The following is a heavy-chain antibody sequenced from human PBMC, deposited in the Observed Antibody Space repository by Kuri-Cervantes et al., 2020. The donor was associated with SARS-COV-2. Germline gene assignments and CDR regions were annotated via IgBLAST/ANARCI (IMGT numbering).Heavy chain of an antibody. V-gene: IGHV4-4*07. CDR1: AGSIRNYY. J-gene: IGHJ6*03. Sequence: GSLRLSCTVSAGSIRNYYWNWVRQPAGKGLEWIGRIFTSGTTNYNPSLMSRVTMSIDTSKNQFSLRLTSVTAADAAVYYCARGVTGVEHTVVLIATYYYHYYLDVWGKGTTVTVSS. D-gene: IGHD2-21*01. CDR3: ARGVTGVEHTVVLIATYYYHYYLDV. CDR2: IFTSGTT.